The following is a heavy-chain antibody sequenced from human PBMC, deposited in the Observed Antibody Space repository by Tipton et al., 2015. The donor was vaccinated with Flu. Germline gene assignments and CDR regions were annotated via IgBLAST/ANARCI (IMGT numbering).Heavy chain of an antibody. J-gene: IGHJ5*02. CDR1: GDSISNNFW. CDR3: ARRDYSNYVSDPKSWFDP. CDR2: IFHSGST. V-gene: IGHV4-4*02. D-gene: IGHD4-11*01. Sequence: TLSLTCTVSGDSISNNFWWSWVRQPPGKGLECIGQIFHSGSTNYNPSLRSRVTISIDTSKNQFSLNMKSVTAADMAVYYCARRDYSNYVSDPKSWFDPWGQGTLVAVFS.